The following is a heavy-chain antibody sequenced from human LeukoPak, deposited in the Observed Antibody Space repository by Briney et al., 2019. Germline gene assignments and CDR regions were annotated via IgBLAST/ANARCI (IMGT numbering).Heavy chain of an antibody. V-gene: IGHV3-23*01. CDR1: GFTFSSYA. J-gene: IGHJ4*02. CDR3: AKDVRPAQNYFDY. Sequence: GGSLRLSCAASGFTFSSYAMSWVRQAPGKGVEWVSAISGSGGSTYYADSVKGRFTISRDNSKNTLYLQVNSLRAEDTAVYYCAKDVRPAQNYFDYWGQGTLVTVSS. CDR2: ISGSGGST.